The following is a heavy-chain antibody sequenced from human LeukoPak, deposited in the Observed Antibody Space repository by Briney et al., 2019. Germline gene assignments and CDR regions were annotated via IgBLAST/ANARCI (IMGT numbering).Heavy chain of an antibody. CDR1: GFTFSSYW. CDR2: INSDGRST. D-gene: IGHD1-20*01. Sequence: GGSLRLSCAASGFTFSSYWMHWVRQAPGKGLVWVSRINSDGRSTSYADSVKGRFTISRDNAKNTLYLQMNSLTAEDTAVYYCVTYNWEYETDYWGQGTLVTVSS. J-gene: IGHJ4*02. V-gene: IGHV3-74*01. CDR3: VTYNWEYETDY.